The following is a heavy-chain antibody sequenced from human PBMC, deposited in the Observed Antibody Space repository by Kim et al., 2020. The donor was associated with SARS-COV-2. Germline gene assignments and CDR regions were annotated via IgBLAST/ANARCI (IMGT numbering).Heavy chain of an antibody. D-gene: IGHD7-27*01. CDR2: T. CDR3: ARDGDRWNFDY. Sequence: TNYSQKFQGRVTLTKATSTSTVYIQLSSLRSEDTAVYYCARDGDRWNFDYWGQGALVTVSS. V-gene: IGHV1-46*01. J-gene: IGHJ4*02.